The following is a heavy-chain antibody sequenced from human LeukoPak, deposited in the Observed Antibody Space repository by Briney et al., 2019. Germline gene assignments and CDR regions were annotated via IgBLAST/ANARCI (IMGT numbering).Heavy chain of an antibody. J-gene: IGHJ4*02. D-gene: IGHD4-17*01. CDR2: IYYSESA. CDR1: GGSISTYY. CDR3: ARFGGYGDAGGGNFDY. V-gene: IGHV4-59*01. Sequence: SETLSLTCTVSGGSISTYYWSWIRQPPGKGLEWIGYIYYSESANYNPSLKSRVIISVDTSKNQFSLKLRSVTAAATAVYYCARFGGYGDAGGGNFDYWGQGTLVTVSS.